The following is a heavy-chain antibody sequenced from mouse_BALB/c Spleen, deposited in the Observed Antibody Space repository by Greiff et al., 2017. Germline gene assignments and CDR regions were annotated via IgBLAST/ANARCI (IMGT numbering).Heavy chain of an antibody. CDR1: GFTFSSYA. D-gene: IGHD2-4*01. J-gene: IGHJ3*01. CDR2: ISSGGST. Sequence: DVKLVESGGGLVKPGGSLKLSCAASGFTFSSYAMSWVRQTPEKRLEWVASISSGGSTYYPDSVKGRFTISRDNARNILYLQMSSLRSEDTAMYYCADYYDYDGGFAYWGQGTLVTVSA. CDR3: ADYYDYDGGFAY. V-gene: IGHV5-6-5*01.